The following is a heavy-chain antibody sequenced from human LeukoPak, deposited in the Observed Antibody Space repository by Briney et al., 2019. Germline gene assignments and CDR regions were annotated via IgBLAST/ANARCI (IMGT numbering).Heavy chain of an antibody. CDR2: ISSSSSYI. D-gene: IGHD3-22*01. CDR3: ARGVRSSGYYPGY. V-gene: IGHV3-21*01. J-gene: IGHJ4*02. CDR1: GFTFSSYS. Sequence: GGSLRLSCAVSGFTFSSYSMNWVRQAPGKGLEWVSSISSSSSYIYYADSVKGRFTISRDNAKNSLYLQMNSLRAEDTAVYYCARGVRSSGYYPGYWGQGTLVTVSS.